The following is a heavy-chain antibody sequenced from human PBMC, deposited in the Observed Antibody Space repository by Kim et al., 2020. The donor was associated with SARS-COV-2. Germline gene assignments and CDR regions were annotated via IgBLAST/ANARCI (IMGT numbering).Heavy chain of an antibody. V-gene: IGHV5-51*01. CDR2: IYPGDSDT. CDR3: ARGGSFRFLEWLLFDY. D-gene: IGHD3-3*01. J-gene: IGHJ4*02. CDR1: GYSFTSYW. Sequence: GESLKISCKGSGYSFTSYWIGWVRQMPGKGLEWMGIIYPGDSDTRYSPSFQGQVTISADKSISTAYLQWSSLKASDTAMYYCARGGSFRFLEWLLFDYWGQGPLVTVSS.